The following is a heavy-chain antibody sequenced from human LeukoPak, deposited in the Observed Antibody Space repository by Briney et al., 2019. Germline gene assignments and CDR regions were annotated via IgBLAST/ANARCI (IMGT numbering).Heavy chain of an antibody. CDR3: ARASGPFDY. D-gene: IGHD3-10*01. CDR1: GFTFSIYG. V-gene: IGHV3-33*01. Sequence: PGGSLRLSCAASGFTFSIYGMHWVRQAPGRGLEWVAVIWNDGSNKYHADSVKGRFTISGDNSKNTLYLQMNSLRAEDTAVYSCARASGPFDYWGQGTLVTVSS. J-gene: IGHJ4*02. CDR2: IWNDGSNK.